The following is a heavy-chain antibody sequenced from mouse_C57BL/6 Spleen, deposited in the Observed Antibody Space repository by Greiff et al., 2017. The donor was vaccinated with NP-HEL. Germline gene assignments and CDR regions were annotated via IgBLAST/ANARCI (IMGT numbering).Heavy chain of an antibody. J-gene: IGHJ2*01. CDR1: GFTFSSYA. CDR2: ISSGGDYI. CDR3: TSITTVVPYFDY. Sequence: EVQLVESGEGLVKPGGSLKLSCAASGFTFSSYAMSWVRQTPEKRLEWVAYISSGGDYIYYADTVKGRFTIYRDNARNTLYLQMSSLKSEDTAMYYCTSITTVVPYFDYWGQGTTLTVSS. V-gene: IGHV5-9-1*02. D-gene: IGHD1-1*01.